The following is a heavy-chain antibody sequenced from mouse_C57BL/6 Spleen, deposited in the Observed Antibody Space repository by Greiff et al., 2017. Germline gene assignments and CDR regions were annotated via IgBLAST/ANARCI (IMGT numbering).Heavy chain of an antibody. Sequence: VQLQQSGAELVKPGASVKISCKASGYAFSSYWMNWVKQRPGKGLAWIGQIYPGDGDTNYNGKFKGKATLTADNSSSTAYMQLSSLTSEDSAVYFCATHGYDRGSYAMDYWGQGTSVTVSS. V-gene: IGHV1-80*01. CDR2: IYPGDGDT. CDR1: GYAFSSYW. CDR3: ATHGYDRGSYAMDY. J-gene: IGHJ4*01. D-gene: IGHD2-2*01.